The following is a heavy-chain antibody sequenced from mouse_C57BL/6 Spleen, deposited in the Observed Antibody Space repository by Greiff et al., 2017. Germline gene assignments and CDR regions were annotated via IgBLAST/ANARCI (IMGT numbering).Heavy chain of an antibody. V-gene: IGHV1-55*01. CDR3: ARYTYYYASSPYYFDY. D-gene: IGHD1-1*01. J-gene: IGHJ2*01. CDR1: GYTFTSYW. CDR2: IYPGSGST. Sequence: QVQLQQPGAELVKPGASVKMSCKASGYTFTSYWITWVKQRPGQGLEWIGDIYPGSGSTNYNEKFKSKATLTVDTSSSTAYMQLSSLTSEDSAVSYCARYTYYYASSPYYFDYWGQGTTLTVSS.